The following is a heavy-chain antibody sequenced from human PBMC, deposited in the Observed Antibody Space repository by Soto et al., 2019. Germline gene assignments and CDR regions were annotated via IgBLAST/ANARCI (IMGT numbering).Heavy chain of an antibody. J-gene: IGHJ4*02. D-gene: IGHD6-19*01. V-gene: IGHV3-23*01. CDR3: AKEVFAYSSGHPRHFDY. CDR2: ISGSGGST. Sequence: TGGSLRLSCAASGFTFSSYAMSWVRQAPGKGLEWVSAISGSGGSTYYADSVKGRFTISRDNSKNTLYLQMNSLRAEDTAVYYCAKEVFAYSSGHPRHFDYWGQGTLVTVSS. CDR1: GFTFSSYA.